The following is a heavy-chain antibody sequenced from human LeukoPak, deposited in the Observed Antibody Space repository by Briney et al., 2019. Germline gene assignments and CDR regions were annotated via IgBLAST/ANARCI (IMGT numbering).Heavy chain of an antibody. Sequence: PGGSLRLSCAASGFTFSSYAMSWVRQAPGKGLEWVSAISGSGGSTYYADSVKDRFTISRDNSKNTRYLQMNSLRAEDTAVYYCAKDSCSSTSCYFDYWGQGTLVTVSS. J-gene: IGHJ4*02. V-gene: IGHV3-23*01. CDR1: GFTFSSYA. D-gene: IGHD2-2*01. CDR2: ISGSGGST. CDR3: AKDSCSSTSCYFDY.